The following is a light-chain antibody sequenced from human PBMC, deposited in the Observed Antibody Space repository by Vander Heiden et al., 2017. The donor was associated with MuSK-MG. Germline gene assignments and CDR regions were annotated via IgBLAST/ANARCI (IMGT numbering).Light chain of an antibody. CDR2: WAS. Sequence: DIVMTQSPDSLAVSLGERATINCKSSQSLLYRSNNRNYLAWYQQKPGQPPKLLIYWASTRESGVPDRFSGSGSGTDFTLTISSLQAEDVAVYYGQQYSSAASLGGGTKVEIK. CDR1: QSLLYRSNNRNY. CDR3: QQYSSAAS. V-gene: IGKV4-1*01. J-gene: IGKJ4*01.